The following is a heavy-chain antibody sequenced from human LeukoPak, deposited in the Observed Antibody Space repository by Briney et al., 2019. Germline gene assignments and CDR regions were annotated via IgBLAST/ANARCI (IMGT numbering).Heavy chain of an antibody. J-gene: IGHJ5*02. V-gene: IGHV4-34*01. D-gene: IGHD6-6*01. CDR2: INHSGST. CDR3: ASLYSSSAYNWFDP. CDR1: GGSFSGYY. Sequence: PSETLSLTCAVYGGSFSGYYWSWIRQPPGKGLEWIGEINHSGSTNYNPSLKSRVTISVDTSKNQFSLKLSSVTAADTAVYYCASLYSSSAYNWFDPWGQGTPVTVSS.